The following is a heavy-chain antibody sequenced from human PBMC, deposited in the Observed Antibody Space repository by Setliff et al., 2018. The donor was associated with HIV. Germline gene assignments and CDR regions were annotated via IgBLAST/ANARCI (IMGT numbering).Heavy chain of an antibody. Sequence: GESLKISCAASGFTFSSYDMHWVRQATGKGLGWVSAIGTAGDTYYPGSVKGRFTISRENAKNSLYLQMNSRRAGDTAVYYCARGVRGVISDAFDIWGQGTMVTVSS. D-gene: IGHD3-10*01. CDR3: ARGVRGVISDAFDI. V-gene: IGHV3-13*01. J-gene: IGHJ3*02. CDR2: IGTAGDT. CDR1: GFTFSSYD.